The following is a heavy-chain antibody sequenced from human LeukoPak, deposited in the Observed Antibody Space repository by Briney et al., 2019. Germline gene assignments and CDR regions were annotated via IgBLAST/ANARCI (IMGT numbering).Heavy chain of an antibody. CDR1: GGTFSSYA. J-gene: IGHJ6*04. V-gene: IGHV1-69*06. D-gene: IGHD2-2*01. CDR3: ARDPPPYDIVVVPAAPPDYYYYGMDV. CDR2: IIPIFGTA. Sequence: ASVKVSRKASGGTFSSYAISWVRQAPGQGLEWMGGIIPIFGTANYAQKFQGRVTITADKSTSTAYMELSSLRSEDTAVYYCARDPPPYDIVVVPAAPPDYYYYGMDVWGKGTTVTVSS.